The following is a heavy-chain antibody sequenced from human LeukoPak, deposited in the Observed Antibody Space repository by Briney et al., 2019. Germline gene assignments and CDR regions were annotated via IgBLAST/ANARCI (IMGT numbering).Heavy chain of an antibody. D-gene: IGHD7-27*01. J-gene: IGHJ3*02. CDR2: IYHTGST. V-gene: IGHV4-30-2*01. CDR3: ARDLLGRLAFDI. Sequence: TLSLTCTVYGGSISSGGSYWSWIRQPPGKGLEWIAYIYHTGSTFYNPSLKSRVTISVDRSKNQFSLKLSSVTAADTAVYYCARDLLGRLAFDIWGQGTMVTVSS. CDR1: GGSISSGGSY.